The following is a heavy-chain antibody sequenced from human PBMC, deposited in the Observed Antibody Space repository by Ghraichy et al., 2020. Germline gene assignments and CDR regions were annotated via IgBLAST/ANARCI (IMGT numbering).Heavy chain of an antibody. D-gene: IGHD3-16*01. CDR3: ARRGGYIRSYCDY. CDR1: GGSITSYY. CDR2: IYSSGST. V-gene: IGHV4-59*12. J-gene: IGHJ4*02. Sequence: SETLSLTCTVSGGSITSYYWNWIRRAPGKGLEWIGNIYSSGSTNYNPSLKSRVTISVDTSRNHFSLNLSSVTAADTAVYYCARRGGYIRSYCDYWGQGILVTVSS.